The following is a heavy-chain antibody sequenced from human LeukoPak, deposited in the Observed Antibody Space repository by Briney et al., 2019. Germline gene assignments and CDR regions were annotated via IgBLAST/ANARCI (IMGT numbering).Heavy chain of an antibody. D-gene: IGHD3-10*01. CDR1: GFTFSSYS. J-gene: IGHJ5*02. CDR2: ISSSSSYI. CDR3: ARDGSGMNWFDP. Sequence: GGSLRLSCAASGFTFSSYSMNWVRQAPGKGLEWVSSISSSSSYIYYADSVKGRFTISRDNAKSSLYLQMNSLRAEDTAVYYCARDGSGMNWFDPWGQGTLVTVSS. V-gene: IGHV3-21*01.